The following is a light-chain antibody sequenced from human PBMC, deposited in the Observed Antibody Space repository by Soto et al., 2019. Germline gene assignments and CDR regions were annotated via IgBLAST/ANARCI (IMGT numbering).Light chain of an antibody. Sequence: EIVLTQSPGTLSLSPEERATLSCRASQSVSSSYLAWYQQKPGQAPRLLIYGASIRATGIPDRFSGSGSETDFTLTISRLEPEDFALYYCQQYGSSAPITFGQGTRLEIK. CDR1: QSVSSSY. CDR2: GAS. CDR3: QQYGSSAPIT. V-gene: IGKV3-20*01. J-gene: IGKJ5*01.